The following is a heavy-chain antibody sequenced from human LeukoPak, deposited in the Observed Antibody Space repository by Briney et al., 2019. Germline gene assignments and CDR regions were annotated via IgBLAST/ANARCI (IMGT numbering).Heavy chain of an antibody. Sequence: GGSLRLSCAASGFTFSSYSMNWVRQAPGKGLEWVSSISSSSSYIYYADSVKGRFTISRDNSQNTLYLQMNSLRAEDTAVYYCALQGYLVAFEYWGRGTLVTASS. CDR3: ALQGYLVAFEY. J-gene: IGHJ4*02. V-gene: IGHV3-21*01. CDR1: GFTFSSYS. D-gene: IGHD6-13*01. CDR2: ISSSSSYI.